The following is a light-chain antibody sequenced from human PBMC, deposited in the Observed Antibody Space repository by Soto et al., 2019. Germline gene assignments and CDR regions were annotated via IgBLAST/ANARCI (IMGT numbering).Light chain of an antibody. CDR3: HQYGSSPPVT. CDR2: GAS. V-gene: IGKV3-20*01. J-gene: IGKJ5*01. CDR1: QSVSSSY. Sequence: EIVLTQSPGTLSLSPGERATLSCRASQSVSSSYLAWYQQKPGQAPRLLIYGASGRATGIPDRFSGSGSGTDLPLNISRLEPEDFAVYYCHQYGSSPPVTFGQGTRPEIQ.